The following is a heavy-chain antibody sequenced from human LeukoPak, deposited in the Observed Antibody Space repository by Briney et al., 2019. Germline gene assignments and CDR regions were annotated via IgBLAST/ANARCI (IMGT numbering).Heavy chain of an antibody. V-gene: IGHV3-23*01. CDR1: GFTFSSYA. Sequence: PGGSLRLSCAASGFTFSSYAMSWVRQAPGKGLEWVSAISGSGGSTYYADSVEGRFTISRDNSKNTLYLQMNSLRAEDTAVYYCAKGGGCSSTSCYTIFAYWGQGTLVTVSS. D-gene: IGHD2-2*02. J-gene: IGHJ4*02. CDR3: AKGGGCSSTSCYTIFAY. CDR2: ISGSGGST.